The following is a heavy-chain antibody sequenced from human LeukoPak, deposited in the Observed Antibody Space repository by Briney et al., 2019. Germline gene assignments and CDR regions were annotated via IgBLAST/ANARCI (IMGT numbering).Heavy chain of an antibody. V-gene: IGHV1-69*13. D-gene: IGHD6-19*01. CDR1: GGTFSSYA. CDR2: IIPIFGTA. J-gene: IGHJ3*02. CDR3: ARGSIVVAGDDAFDI. Sequence: SVKVSCKASGGTFSSYAISWVRQAPGQGLEWMGGIIPIFGTANYAQKFQGRVTITADESTSTAYMELSSLRSEDTAVYYCARGSIVVAGDDAFDIWGLGTLVTVSS.